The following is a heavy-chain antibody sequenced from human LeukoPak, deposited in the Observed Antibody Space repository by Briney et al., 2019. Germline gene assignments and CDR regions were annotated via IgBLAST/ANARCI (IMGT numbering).Heavy chain of an antibody. J-gene: IGHJ5*02. CDR1: GGSISSGGYY. Sequence: SETLSLTCTVSGGSISSGGYYWSWIRQHPGKGLQWTGYIYYSGSTYYNPSLTSRVTISVDTSKNQFSLKLSSVTAADTAVYYCAREGVYDIVTGLAWFDPWGQGTLVTVSS. V-gene: IGHV4-31*03. D-gene: IGHD3-9*01. CDR3: AREGVYDIVTGLAWFDP. CDR2: IYYSGST.